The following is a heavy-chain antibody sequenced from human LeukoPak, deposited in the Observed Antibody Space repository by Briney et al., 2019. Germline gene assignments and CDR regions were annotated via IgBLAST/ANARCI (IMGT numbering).Heavy chain of an antibody. CDR1: GYTFTGYY. CDR2: INPNSGGT. J-gene: IGHJ3*02. V-gene: IGHV1-2*02. Sequence: ASVKVSCKASGYTFTGYYMHWVRQAPGQGLERMGWINPNSGGTNYAQKFQGRVTMTRDTSISTAYMELSRLRSDDTAVYYCARPVVTVFDAFDIWGQGTMVTVSS. D-gene: IGHD4-23*01. CDR3: ARPVVTVFDAFDI.